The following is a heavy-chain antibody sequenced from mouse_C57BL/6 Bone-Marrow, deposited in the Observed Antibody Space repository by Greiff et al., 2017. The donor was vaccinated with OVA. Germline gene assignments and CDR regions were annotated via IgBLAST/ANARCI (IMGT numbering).Heavy chain of an antibody. CDR2: ISYDGSN. CDR3: ARVTTETAYCFDY. CDR1: GYSITSGYY. J-gene: IGHJ2*01. V-gene: IGHV3-6*01. Sequence: EVKVEESGPGLVKPSQSLSLTCSVTGYSITSGYYWNWIRQFPGNKLEWMGYISYDGSNNYNPSLKNRISITRDTSKNQFFLKLNSVTTEDSATYYCARVTTETAYCFDYWGQGTTLTVSA. D-gene: IGHD2-2*01.